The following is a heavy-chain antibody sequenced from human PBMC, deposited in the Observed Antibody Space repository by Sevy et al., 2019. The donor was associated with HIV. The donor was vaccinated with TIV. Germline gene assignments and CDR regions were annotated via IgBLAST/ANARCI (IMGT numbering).Heavy chain of an antibody. CDR3: ARFLSTSYYYYHAMDV. D-gene: IGHD2-2*01. V-gene: IGHV1-8*01. Sequence: ASVKVSCKASGYTFTTYDINWVRQATGQGLEWMGWMNPNSGNTGYAQKFQGRVTMTRNTSIETAYMELSSLRSEDTAVYYCARFLSTSYYYYHAMDVWGQWTTVTVSS. CDR1: GYTFTTYD. J-gene: IGHJ6*02. CDR2: MNPNSGNT.